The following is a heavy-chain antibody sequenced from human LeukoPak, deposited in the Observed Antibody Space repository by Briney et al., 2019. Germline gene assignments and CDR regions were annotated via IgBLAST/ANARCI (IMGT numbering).Heavy chain of an antibody. CDR3: AKEMGYCTGGSCYRWFDS. D-gene: IGHD2-15*01. V-gene: IGHV3-48*01. CDR1: GFTFSIYS. J-gene: IGHJ5*01. Sequence: PGGSLTLSCAVSGFTFSIYSMSWVRQAPGKGLEWLSYISTSSTTIYYADSVKGRFTISRDDARNSLSLQMNSLRADDTAVYYCAKEMGYCTGGSCYRWFDSWGQGTLVTVSS. CDR2: ISTSSTTI.